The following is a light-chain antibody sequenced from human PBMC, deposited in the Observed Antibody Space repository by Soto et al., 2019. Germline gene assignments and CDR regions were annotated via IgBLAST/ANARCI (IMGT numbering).Light chain of an antibody. CDR2: DVS. V-gene: IGKV1-39*01. CDR1: QGISAY. J-gene: IGKJ3*01. CDR3: LQTYSPPLT. Sequence: DIQMTQSPSSLPASVGDRVTITCRASQGISAYLNWYQQKPGEAPKLLIFDVSVLESGVPSRFSGSGSETDFTLSITSLQPDDFATYYCLQTYSPPLTFGPGTTVDFK.